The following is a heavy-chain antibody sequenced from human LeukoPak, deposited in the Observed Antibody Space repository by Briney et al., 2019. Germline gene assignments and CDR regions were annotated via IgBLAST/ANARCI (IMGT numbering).Heavy chain of an antibody. V-gene: IGHV5-51*01. CDR3: ARLPRTDPHTYFDY. J-gene: IGHJ4*02. D-gene: IGHD1-1*01. Sequence: VESLKISCKGSGYSFTSYWIGWVRQMPGKGLEWMGIIYPGDSDTRYIPSFQGQVTISADKSISTAYLQWSSLKASDTAMYYCARLPRTDPHTYFDYSGQGTLVTVSS. CDR2: IYPGDSDT. CDR1: GYSFTSYW.